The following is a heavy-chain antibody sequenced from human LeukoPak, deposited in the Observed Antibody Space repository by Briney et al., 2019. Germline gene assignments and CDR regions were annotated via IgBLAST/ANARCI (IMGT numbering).Heavy chain of an antibody. CDR3: ARSIFGVVNWFDP. V-gene: IGHV3-64*01. D-gene: IGHD3-3*02. CDR2: ITSNGGST. J-gene: IGHJ5*02. Sequence: GGSLRLSCAASGFTFSSYAMHWVRQAPGKGLEYVSAITSNGGSTYYANSVKGRFTISRDNSKNTLYLQMGSLRAEDTAVYYCARSIFGVVNWFDPWGQGTLVTVSS. CDR1: GFTFSSYA.